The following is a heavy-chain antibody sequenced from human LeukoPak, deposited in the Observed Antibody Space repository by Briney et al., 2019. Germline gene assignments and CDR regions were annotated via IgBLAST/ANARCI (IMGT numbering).Heavy chain of an antibody. CDR2: INPNSGGT. Sequence: ASVKVSCTASGYTFTGYYMHWVRQAPGQGLEWMGWINPNSGGTNYAQKFQGRVTMTRDTSISTAYMELSRLRSDDTAVYYCARDLKWLDTDGWFDPWGQGTLVTVSS. D-gene: IGHD6-19*01. CDR1: GYTFTGYY. J-gene: IGHJ5*02. CDR3: ARDLKWLDTDGWFDP. V-gene: IGHV1-2*02.